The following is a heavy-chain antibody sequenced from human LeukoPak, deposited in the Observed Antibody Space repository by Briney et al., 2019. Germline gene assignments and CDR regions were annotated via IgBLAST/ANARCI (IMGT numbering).Heavy chain of an antibody. CDR2: IYYSGST. Sequence: SETLSLTCTVSGGSISSYYWSWIRQPPGKGLEWIGYIYYSGSTNYNPSLKSRVTISVDTSKNQFSLKLSSVTAADTAVYYCARDASSTSCCDGFDIWGQGTTVTVSS. CDR3: ARDASSTSCCDGFDI. J-gene: IGHJ3*02. D-gene: IGHD2-2*01. CDR1: GGSISSYY. V-gene: IGHV4-59*01.